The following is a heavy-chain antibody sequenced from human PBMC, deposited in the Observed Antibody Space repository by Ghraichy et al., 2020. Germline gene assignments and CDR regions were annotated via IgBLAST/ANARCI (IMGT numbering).Heavy chain of an antibody. CDR1: GFIFSKYA. CDR2: ISGNGDIT. Sequence: GESLNISCTASGFIFSKYAVTWVRQAPGKGLEWVSVISGNGDITYYTDSVKGRFTISRDNSKNTFYLQMNSLGVEDTAVYYWAKDRRQWLVSIDAFNDWGQGTMVTVSS. J-gene: IGHJ3*01. CDR3: AKDRRQWLVSIDAFND. D-gene: IGHD6-19*01. V-gene: IGHV3-23*01.